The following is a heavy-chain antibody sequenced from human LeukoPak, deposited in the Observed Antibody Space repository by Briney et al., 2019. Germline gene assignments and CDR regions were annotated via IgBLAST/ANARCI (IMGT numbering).Heavy chain of an antibody. CDR1: GYTFTGYY. V-gene: IGHV1-2*02. CDR3: ARPTRKQWLGPLGAFDI. J-gene: IGHJ3*02. Sequence: ASVKVSCKASGYTFTGYYMHWVRQAPGQGLEWMGWINPNSGGTNYAQKFQGRVTMTRDTSISTAYMELSRLRSDDTAVYYCARPTRKQWLGPLGAFDIWGQGTMVTVSS. D-gene: IGHD6-19*01. CDR2: INPNSGGT.